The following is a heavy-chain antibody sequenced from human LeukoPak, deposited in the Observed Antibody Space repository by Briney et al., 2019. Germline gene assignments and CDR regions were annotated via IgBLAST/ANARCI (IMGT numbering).Heavy chain of an antibody. CDR2: INAANGKT. CDR3: AVQQLESDGWFDP. Sequence: ASVKVSCRASGYTFTSYVIPWVRQAPGQRLEWMGWINAANGKTKYSQKFKGKITITRDTSASTAYMELSSLRSEDMAVYNCAVQQLESDGWFDPWGQGTLVTVSS. V-gene: IGHV1-3*01. CDR1: GYTFTSYV. D-gene: IGHD6-13*01. J-gene: IGHJ5*02.